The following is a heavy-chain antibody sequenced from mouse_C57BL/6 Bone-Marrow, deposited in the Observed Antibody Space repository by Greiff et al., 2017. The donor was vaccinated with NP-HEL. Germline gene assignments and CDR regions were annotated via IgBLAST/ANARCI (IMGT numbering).Heavy chain of an antibody. V-gene: IGHV5-9-1*02. D-gene: IGHD2-3*01. CDR2: ISSGGDYI. J-gene: IGHJ1*03. CDR3: TRGIYDGYYDWYFDV. CDR1: GFTFSSYA. Sequence: EVKLVESGEGLVKPGGSLKLSCAASGFTFSSYAMSWVRQTPEKRLEWVAYISSGGDYIYYADTVKGRFTISRDNARNTLYLQMSRLKSEDTAIYYCTRGIYDGYYDWYFDVWGTGTTVTVSS.